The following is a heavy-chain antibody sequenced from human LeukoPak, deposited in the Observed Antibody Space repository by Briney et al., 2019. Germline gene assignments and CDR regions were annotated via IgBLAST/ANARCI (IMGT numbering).Heavy chain of an antibody. V-gene: IGHV4-59*01. D-gene: IGHD3-3*01. CDR2: ISYSGRT. CDR1: GGSISSYY. J-gene: IGHJ6*03. CDR3: AVQSFGVVNVYMDV. Sequence: SETLSLTCIVSGGSISSYYWSWIRQPPGKGLEWIGYISYSGRTNYNPSLKSRVTISVDTSKNQFSLKLSSVTAADTAVYYCAVQSFGVVNVYMDVWGKGTTVTVSS.